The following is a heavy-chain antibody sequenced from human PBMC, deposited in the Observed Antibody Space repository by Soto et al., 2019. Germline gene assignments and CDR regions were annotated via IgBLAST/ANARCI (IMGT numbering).Heavy chain of an antibody. CDR1: GFNFSNHW. Sequence: PGGSLRLSCAASGFNFSNHWMHWVRQRPAEGLVWVSRITSDGKSKAYAESVKGRFAISRGNAKNTLYLQMNGLTAEDTAVYYCARESGDWPLNWFDPWGQGTLVTVSS. J-gene: IGHJ5*02. CDR2: ITSDGKSK. CDR3: ARESGDWPLNWFDP. D-gene: IGHD2-21*02. V-gene: IGHV3-74*01.